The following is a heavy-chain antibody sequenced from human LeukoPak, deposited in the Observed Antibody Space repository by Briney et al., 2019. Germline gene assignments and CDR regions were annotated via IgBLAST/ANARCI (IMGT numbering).Heavy chain of an antibody. V-gene: IGHV4-4*02. Sequence: SGTLSLTCAVSGGSISSSNWWSWVRQPPGKGLEWIGEIYHSGSTNYNPSLKSRVTISVDKSKNQFSLKLSSVTAADTAVYYCARSGYCSSTSCQVDDYWGQGTLVTVSS. D-gene: IGHD2-2*01. J-gene: IGHJ4*02. CDR3: ARSGYCSSTSCQVDDY. CDR2: IYHSGST. CDR1: GGSISSSNW.